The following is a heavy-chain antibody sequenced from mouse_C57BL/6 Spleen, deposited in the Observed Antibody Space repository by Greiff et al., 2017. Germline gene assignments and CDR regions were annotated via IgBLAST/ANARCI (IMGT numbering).Heavy chain of an antibody. CDR1: GYTFTDYN. CDR2: INPNNGGT. CDR3: ARAVVATDFDY. D-gene: IGHD1-1*01. J-gene: IGHJ2*01. V-gene: IGHV1-26*01. Sequence: VQLQQSGPELVKPGASVKISCKASGYTFTDYNMNWVKQSHGKSLEWIGDINPNNGGTSYNQKFKGKATLTVDKSSSTAYMELRSLTSEDSAVYDCARAVVATDFDYWGQGTTLTVSS.